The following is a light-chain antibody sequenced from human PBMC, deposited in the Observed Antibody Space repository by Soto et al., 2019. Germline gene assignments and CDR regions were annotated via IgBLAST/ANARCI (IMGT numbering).Light chain of an antibody. CDR3: QMYNSAPLT. CDR2: AAS. J-gene: IGKJ4*01. CDR1: QGISNY. V-gene: IGKV1-27*01. Sequence: DIQMTQSPSSLSASVGDRVTITCRASQGISNYLAWYQQKPGKVPKLLIYAASTMQSGVPSRFSGSGSGTDFTLPISSLQPEDVATYYSQMYNSAPLTFGGRTKVEIK.